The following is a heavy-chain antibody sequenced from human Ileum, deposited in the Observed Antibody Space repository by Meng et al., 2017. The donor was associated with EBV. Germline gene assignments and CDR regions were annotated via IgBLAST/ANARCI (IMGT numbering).Heavy chain of an antibody. D-gene: IGHD2-15*01. CDR2: TYNGWST. Sequence: QVQLQESGPGLLNPSETLPLTCTVSGASVDSGSYHWSWVRQPPGKGLECIGYTYNGWSTYYNPSLKSRVSMSVDTSKNQFSLNLSSVTAADTAVYYCARGGWSLDYWGQGTLVTVSS. CDR1: GASVDSGSYH. CDR3: ARGGWSLDY. V-gene: IGHV4-30-4*01. J-gene: IGHJ4*02.